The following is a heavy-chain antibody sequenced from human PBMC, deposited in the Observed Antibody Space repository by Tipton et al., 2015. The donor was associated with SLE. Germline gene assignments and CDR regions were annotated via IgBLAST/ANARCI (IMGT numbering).Heavy chain of an antibody. J-gene: IGHJ4*02. Sequence: TLSLTCTVSGYSVSSAYYWGWIRQPPGKGLEWSGGIYHSATFYNPSLKSRVTISVDTSKNQFSLQLSSVTAADTAVYYCARDYGDVIWGQGTLVTVSS. CDR2: IYHSAT. D-gene: IGHD4-17*01. CDR3: ARDYGDVI. CDR1: GYSVSSAYY. V-gene: IGHV4-38-2*02.